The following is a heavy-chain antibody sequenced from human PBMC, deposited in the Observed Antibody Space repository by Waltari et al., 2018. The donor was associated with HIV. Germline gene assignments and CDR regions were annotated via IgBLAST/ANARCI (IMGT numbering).Heavy chain of an antibody. Sequence: EVQLVESGGTSVEPGGSLRLSCVVSGLNFNNFVRGWVRQPPGKGPEWVSGINGNGDSTYYADSVRCRFTISRDNSKKTLFLHLTNLRVEDTAVYFCAKSMRDLRPSAFDVWGQGTMVAISS. CDR3: AKSMRDLRPSAFDV. J-gene: IGHJ3*01. D-gene: IGHD2-8*01. V-gene: IGHV3-23*04. CDR2: INGNGDST. CDR1: GLNFNNFV.